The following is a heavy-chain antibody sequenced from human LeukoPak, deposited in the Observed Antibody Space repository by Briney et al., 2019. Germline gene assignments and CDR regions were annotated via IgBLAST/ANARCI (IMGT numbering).Heavy chain of an antibody. CDR2: IIPIFGTA. V-gene: IGHV1-69*13. CDR1: GGTFSSYA. J-gene: IGHJ4*02. CDR3: ARGGSGYSSGWPLPLFDY. Sequence: PVKVSCKASGGTFSSYAISWVRQAPGQGLEWMGGIIPIFGTANYAQKFQGRVTITADESTSTAYMELSSLRSEDTAVYYCARGGSGYSSGWPLPLFDYWGQGTLVTVSS. D-gene: IGHD6-19*01.